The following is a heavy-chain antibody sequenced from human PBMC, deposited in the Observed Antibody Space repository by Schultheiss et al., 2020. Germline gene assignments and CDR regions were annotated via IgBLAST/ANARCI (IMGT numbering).Heavy chain of an antibody. V-gene: IGHV3-33*08. CDR1: GFTFSSYA. Sequence: GGSLRLSCAASGFTFSSYAMSWVRQAPGKGLEWVAVIWYDGSNKYYADSVKGRFTISRDNSKNTLYLQMNSMRAEDTAVYYCARRGRDPWGQGTLVTVSS. CDR3: ARRGRDP. D-gene: IGHD3-16*01. CDR2: IWYDGSNK. J-gene: IGHJ5*02.